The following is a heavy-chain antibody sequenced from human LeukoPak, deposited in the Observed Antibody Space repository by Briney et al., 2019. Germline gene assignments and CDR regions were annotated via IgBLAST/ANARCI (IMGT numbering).Heavy chain of an antibody. CDR3: ARDPCGEDWFDP. CDR1: GYTXTGYY. V-gene: IGHV1-2*02. CDR2: INPNSGGT. D-gene: IGHD2-21*01. J-gene: IGHJ5*02. Sequence: ASVKVSCKASGYTXTGYYMHWVRQAPGQGLEWMGWINPNSGGTKYAQKFQDRVTMTRDTSISTAYMELSRLRSEDTAVYYCARDPCGEDWFDPWGQGTLVTVSS.